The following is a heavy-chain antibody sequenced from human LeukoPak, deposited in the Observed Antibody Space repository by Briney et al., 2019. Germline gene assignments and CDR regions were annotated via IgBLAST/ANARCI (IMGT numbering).Heavy chain of an antibody. D-gene: IGHD5-12*01. CDR1: GFTFSGYA. V-gene: IGHV3-23*01. Sequence: GGSLRLTCAASGFTFSGYAMSWVRHAPGKGLEWVSAISGSGGSTYYADSVKGRFTISRDNSKNTLYLQMNSLRAEGTAVYYCAKQSGSPWAVNYYYYMDVWGKGTTVTVSS. J-gene: IGHJ6*03. CDR3: AKQSGSPWAVNYYYYMDV. CDR2: ISGSGGST.